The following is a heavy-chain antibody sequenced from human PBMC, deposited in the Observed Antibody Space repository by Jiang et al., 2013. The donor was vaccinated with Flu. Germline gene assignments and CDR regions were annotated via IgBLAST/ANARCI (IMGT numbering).Heavy chain of an antibody. CDR2: ISGSGGST. D-gene: IGHD2-15*01. Sequence: QLLESGGGLVQPGGSLRLSCAASGFTFSSYAMSWVRQAPGKGLEWVSAISGSGGSTYYADSVKGRFTISRDNSKNTLYLQMNSLRAEDAAVYYCAKDLCSGGSCYSGWFDPWGQGTLVTVSS. CDR3: AKDLCSGGSCYSGWFDP. V-gene: IGHV3-23*01. CDR1: GFTFSSYA. J-gene: IGHJ5*02.